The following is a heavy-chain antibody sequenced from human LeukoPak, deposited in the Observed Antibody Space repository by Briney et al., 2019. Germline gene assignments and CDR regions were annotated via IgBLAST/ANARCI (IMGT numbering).Heavy chain of an antibody. CDR3: AKGFYGSGSVDV. J-gene: IGHJ6*04. V-gene: IGHV3-30*18. D-gene: IGHD3-10*01. CDR2: ISYDGSNK. Sequence: GGSLRLSCAASGFTFSNAWMSWVRQAPGKGLEWVAVISYDGSNKYYADSVKGRFTISRDNSKNTLYLQMNSLRAEDTAVYFCAKGFYGSGSVDVWGKGTTVTVSS. CDR1: GFTFSNAW.